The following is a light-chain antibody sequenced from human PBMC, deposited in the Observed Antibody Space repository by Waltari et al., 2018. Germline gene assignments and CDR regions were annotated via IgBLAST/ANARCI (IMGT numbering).Light chain of an antibody. CDR1: QTFNNY. V-gene: IGKV3-11*01. Sequence: EIVFTQSPATLSLSPGERATLSCRASQTFNNYLSWYQHKPGQPPRLIIYDASKRFMVTPSRFRGSWSGTDFTLTISRLDPEDSVVYCCQHHSNCPFTFGRGTKVEIK. CDR2: DAS. CDR3: QHHSNCPFT. J-gene: IGKJ4*01.